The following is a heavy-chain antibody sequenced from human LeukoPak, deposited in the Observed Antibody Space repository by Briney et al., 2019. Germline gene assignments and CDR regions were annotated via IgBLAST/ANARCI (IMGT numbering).Heavy chain of an antibody. CDR1: GFTFTSFS. CDR2: INTVATYI. D-gene: IGHD3-22*01. Sequence: PGGSLRLSRAASGFTFTSFSFNWVRQAPGKGLEWVSSINTVATYIYYADSVRGRFTISRDNAKNSVYLQMDSLRAEDPGVYYCARLRRNGDSGGFYYYYDYWGQGTLVTVSS. V-gene: IGHV3-21*01. J-gene: IGHJ4*02. CDR3: ARLRRNGDSGGFYYYYDY.